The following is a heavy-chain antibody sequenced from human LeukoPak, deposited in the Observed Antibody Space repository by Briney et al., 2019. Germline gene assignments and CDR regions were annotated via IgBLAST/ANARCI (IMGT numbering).Heavy chain of an antibody. CDR2: ISHDGNSK. CDR1: GFTLSTCG. D-gene: IGHD5-24*01. CDR3: AKDLYDNDWYNYFDP. V-gene: IGHV3-30*18. J-gene: IGHJ5*02. Sequence: GRSLRLSCAASGFTLSTCGMNWVRQAPGKGLEWVAMISHDGNSKQYADFAKGRFTISRDNSKNTLYLEMNSLRTEDTAVYHCAKDLYDNDWYNYFDPWGQGALVTVSS.